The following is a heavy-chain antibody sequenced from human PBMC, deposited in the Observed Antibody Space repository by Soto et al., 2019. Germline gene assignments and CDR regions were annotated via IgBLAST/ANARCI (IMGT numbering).Heavy chain of an antibody. Sequence: SETLSLTCAVSGGSISSGGYSWSWIRQPPGKGLEWIGHIYYNGSPNYSPSLKSRITISLDTSKNQFSLKLNSVTAADTAVYYCARDFPRPQRSYGMDVWGQGTTVTVSS. CDR1: GGSISSGGYS. D-gene: IGHD4-17*01. V-gene: IGHV4-61*08. J-gene: IGHJ6*02. CDR3: ARDFPRPQRSYGMDV. CDR2: IYYNGSP.